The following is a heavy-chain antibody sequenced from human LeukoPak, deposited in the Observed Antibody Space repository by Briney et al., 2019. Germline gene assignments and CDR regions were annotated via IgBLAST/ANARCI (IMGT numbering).Heavy chain of an antibody. Sequence: GGSLRLSCAASGFTFSSYSMNWVRQAPGKGLEWVSYISSSSSTIYYADSVKGRFTISRDNAKNSLYLQMNSLRAEDTAVYYCAGQGGIAVAGYFDYWGQGTLVTVSS. CDR3: AGQGGIAVAGYFDY. CDR2: ISSSSSTI. D-gene: IGHD6-19*01. CDR1: GFTFSSYS. V-gene: IGHV3-48*01. J-gene: IGHJ4*02.